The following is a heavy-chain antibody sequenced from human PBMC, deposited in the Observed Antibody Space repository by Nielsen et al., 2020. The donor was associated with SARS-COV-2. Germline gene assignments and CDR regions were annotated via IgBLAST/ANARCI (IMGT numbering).Heavy chain of an antibody. CDR1: GYTFTSYG. Sequence: ASVKVSCKASGYTFTSYGISWVRQAPGQGLEWMGWISAYNGNTNYAQKLQGRVTMTTDTSTSTAYMELRSLRSDDTAVYYCAGRDRAAAGLLGMDVWGQGTTVTVSS. D-gene: IGHD6-13*01. J-gene: IGHJ6*02. V-gene: IGHV1-18*01. CDR2: ISAYNGNT. CDR3: AGRDRAAAGLLGMDV.